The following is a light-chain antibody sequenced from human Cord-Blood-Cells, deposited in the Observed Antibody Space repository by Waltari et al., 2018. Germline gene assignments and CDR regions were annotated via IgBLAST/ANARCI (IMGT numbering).Light chain of an antibody. V-gene: IGLV2-14*01. CDR2: DVS. J-gene: IGLJ3*02. CDR1: SRDVGGYNY. Sequence: QSALTQPASVSGSPGQSITISCTGTSRDVGGYNYVSLYQQHPGKAPKPMIYDVSKRPSGVSNLFSGSKAGNTASLTISGLQAEDEADYYCSSYTSSSTWVFGGGTKLTVL. CDR3: SSYTSSSTWV.